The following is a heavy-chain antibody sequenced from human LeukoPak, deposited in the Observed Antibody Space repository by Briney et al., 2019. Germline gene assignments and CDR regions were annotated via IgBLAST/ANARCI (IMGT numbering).Heavy chain of an antibody. CDR3: ASSGVTVRFDP. Sequence: SETLSLTCTVSGGSISSSSYYWGWLRQPPGKGLEWLGSIYYSGSTYYNPSLKSRVTISVDTSKNQFSLKRSSVTAADTAVYYCASSGVTVRFDPWGQGTLVTVSS. CDR1: GGSISSSSYY. D-gene: IGHD1-26*01. CDR2: IYYSGST. V-gene: IGHV4-39*07. J-gene: IGHJ5*02.